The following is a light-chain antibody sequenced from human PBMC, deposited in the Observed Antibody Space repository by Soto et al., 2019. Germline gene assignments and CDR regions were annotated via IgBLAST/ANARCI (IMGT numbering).Light chain of an antibody. V-gene: IGLV2-14*01. CDR1: SSDVGGYNY. CDR2: DVS. J-gene: IGLJ1*01. CDR3: TSYTISNTLV. Sequence: QSVLTQPASVSGTPGQSITISYPGTSSDVGGYNYVSWYQQYPGKAPKLMIYDVSNRPSGVSNRFSGSKSGNTASLTISGLQAEDEADYYCTSYTISNTLVFGSGTKVTV.